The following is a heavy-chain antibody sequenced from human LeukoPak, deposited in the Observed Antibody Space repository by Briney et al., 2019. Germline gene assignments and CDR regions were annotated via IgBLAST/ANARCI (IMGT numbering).Heavy chain of an antibody. CDR3: ATGGITLY. CDR2: INRSGSTI. V-gene: IGHV3-48*03. Sequence: GGSLRLSCAASTSTLSRFEMSWDRQAPGKGLEWVSYINRSGSTIYYADSVKGRFTISRDNAKNSLYLQMNSLRAEDTAVYFCATGGITLYWGQGTLVTVSS. J-gene: IGHJ4*02. D-gene: IGHD3-16*01. CDR1: TSTLSRFE.